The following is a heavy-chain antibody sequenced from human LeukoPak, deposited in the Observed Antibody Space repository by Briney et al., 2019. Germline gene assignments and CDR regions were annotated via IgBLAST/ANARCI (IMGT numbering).Heavy chain of an antibody. D-gene: IGHD2-15*01. CDR1: GESLNSYY. J-gene: IGHJ4*02. CDR3: ARGAWATRLAS. CDR2: IYESGTT. V-gene: IGHV4-34*01. Sequence: SETLSLTCAVYGESLNSYYWSWVRQPPGEGLEWIREIYESGTTKYNPSLKSRVAISMVPSKQQFSLRLGSVTAADTAVYYCARGAWATRLASWGLGTPVIVSS.